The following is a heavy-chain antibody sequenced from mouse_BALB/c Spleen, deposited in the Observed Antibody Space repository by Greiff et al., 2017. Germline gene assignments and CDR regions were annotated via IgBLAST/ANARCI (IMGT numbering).Heavy chain of an antibody. Sequence: EVQLQQSGAELVRSGASVKLSCTASGFNIKDYYMHWVKQRPEQGLEWIGWIDPENGDTEYAPKFQGKATMTADTSSNTAYLQLSSLTSEDTAVYYCNALSTATEDYFDYWGQGTTLTVSS. J-gene: IGHJ2*01. CDR2: IDPENGDT. D-gene: IGHD1-2*01. CDR1: GFNIKDYY. V-gene: IGHV14-4*02. CDR3: NALSTATEDYFDY.